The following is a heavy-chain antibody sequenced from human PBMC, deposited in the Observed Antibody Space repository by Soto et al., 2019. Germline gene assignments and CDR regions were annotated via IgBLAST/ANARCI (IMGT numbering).Heavy chain of an antibody. V-gene: IGHV3-23*01. Sequence: GGSLRLSCAASGLTFSSYGMSWVRQAPGKGLEWVSAISVSGGSTYYADSVKGRFTISRDNSKNTLYLQMNSLRSEDTAVYYCAKSAGYGYVDYWGQGTRVTVSS. CDR3: AKSAGYGYVDY. CDR1: GLTFSSYG. CDR2: ISVSGGST. D-gene: IGHD5-18*01. J-gene: IGHJ4*02.